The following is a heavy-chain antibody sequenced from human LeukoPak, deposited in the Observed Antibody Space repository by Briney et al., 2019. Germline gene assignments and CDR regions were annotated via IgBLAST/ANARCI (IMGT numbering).Heavy chain of an antibody. V-gene: IGHV3-7*01. Sequence: PGGSLRLSCVASGFPFSSYWMTWVRQAPGKGLDWVANIKQDGTDKYYVDSVKGRFTISRDNAKNLLYLQMNGLRAEDTAVYYCAREKLDTRGYVDYWGQGTLVTVSS. CDR1: GFPFSSYW. CDR2: IKQDGTDK. CDR3: AREKLDTRGYVDY. J-gene: IGHJ4*02. D-gene: IGHD3-22*01.